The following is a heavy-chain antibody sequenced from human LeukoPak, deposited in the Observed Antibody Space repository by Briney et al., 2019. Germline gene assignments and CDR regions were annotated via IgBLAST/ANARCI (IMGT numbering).Heavy chain of an antibody. CDR2: ISSSSSYI. Sequence: AGGSLRLSCAASKFTFSSYWMSWVRQAPGKGLEWVSSISSSSSYIYYADSEKGRFTISRDNAKNSLYLQMNSLRAEDTAVYYCAREIAAAGTFRFDPWGQGTLVTVSS. CDR1: KFTFSSYW. CDR3: AREIAAAGTFRFDP. D-gene: IGHD6-13*01. J-gene: IGHJ5*02. V-gene: IGHV3-21*01.